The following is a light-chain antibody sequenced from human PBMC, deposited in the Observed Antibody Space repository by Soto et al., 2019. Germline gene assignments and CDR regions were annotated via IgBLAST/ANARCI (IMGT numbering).Light chain of an antibody. CDR1: NSDVGSYNL. CDR3: CSYAGSSTLV. J-gene: IGLJ2*01. V-gene: IGLV2-23*01. Sequence: QSALTQPASVSGSPGQSITISCTGTNSDVGSYNLVSWYQQHPGKAPKLMIFEGSKRPSGLSNRFSGSKSGNTASLTISGLQAEDEADYYCCSYAGSSTLVFGGGTKFTVL. CDR2: EGS.